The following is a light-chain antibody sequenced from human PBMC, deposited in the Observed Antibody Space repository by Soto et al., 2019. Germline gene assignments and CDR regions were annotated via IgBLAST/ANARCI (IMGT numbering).Light chain of an antibody. V-gene: IGKV1-9*01. J-gene: IGKJ5*01. CDR1: QGITSN. CDR3: QQFNSYPIT. CDR2: AAS. Sequence: DIQLTPSPSFLTPPVGDSVTITLPPSQGITSNLAWYQQKPGKAPKLMIDAASTLQSGVPSRFSGGGSGTEFTLTISSLQPEDVATYYCQQFNSYPITFGQGTRLDIK.